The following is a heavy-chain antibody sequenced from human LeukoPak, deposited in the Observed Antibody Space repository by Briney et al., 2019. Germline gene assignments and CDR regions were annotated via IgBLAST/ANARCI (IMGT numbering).Heavy chain of an antibody. D-gene: IGHD3-22*01. CDR2: IIGGGDNT. J-gene: IGHJ4*02. Sequence: RGGSLRLSCAASGFTFNNFAMSWVRQAPGEGLEWVSAIIGGGDNTYYADSVKGRFSISRDNAKNSLFLQMNSLRAEDTALYYCAKGGGGGGSGYWGSLDYWGQGTLVTVSS. CDR3: AKGGGGGGSGYWGSLDY. CDR1: GFTFNNFA. V-gene: IGHV3-23*01.